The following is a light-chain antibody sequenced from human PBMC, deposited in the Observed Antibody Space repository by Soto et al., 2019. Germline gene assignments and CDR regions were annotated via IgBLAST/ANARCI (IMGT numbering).Light chain of an antibody. Sequence: DIPMTQSPSTLSASVGDRVTITCRASQNINSWLAWYQQKPGKAPKLLIYDASSLESGVPSRFSGSGSGTDFTLTITYLQPEDFATYYCQQANSFPWTFGQGTKVEL. J-gene: IGKJ1*01. CDR2: DAS. V-gene: IGKV1-5*01. CDR1: QNINSW. CDR3: QQANSFPWT.